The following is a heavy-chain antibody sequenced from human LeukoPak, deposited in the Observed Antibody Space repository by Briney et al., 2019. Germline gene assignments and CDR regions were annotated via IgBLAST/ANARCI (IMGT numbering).Heavy chain of an antibody. CDR3: ARQGVATAIDY. CDR2: IYASGNT. J-gene: IGHJ4*02. D-gene: IGHD2-21*02. CDR1: GGSISSYY. Sequence: SETLSLTCTVSGGSISSYYWSWIRQPAGKGLEWIGRIYASGNTNYNPSLKSRVTMSVDTSKNLFALTLSSVTAADTAVYYCARQGVATAIDYWGQGTLVTVSS. V-gene: IGHV4-4*07.